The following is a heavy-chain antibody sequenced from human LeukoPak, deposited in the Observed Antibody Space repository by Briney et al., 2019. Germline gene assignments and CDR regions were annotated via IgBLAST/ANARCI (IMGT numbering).Heavy chain of an antibody. CDR1: GFTFSSYA. Sequence: GGSLRLSCAASGFTFSSYAMSWVRQAPGKGLEWVSAISGSGGSTYYADSVKGRFTISRDNSKNTLYLQMNSLRAEDTAVYYCAKGSLSRFFLQGNDCRFDPWGQGTLVTVS. J-gene: IGHJ5*02. D-gene: IGHD5-12*01. CDR2: ISGSGGST. V-gene: IGHV3-23*01. CDR3: AKGSLSRFFLQGNDCRFDP.